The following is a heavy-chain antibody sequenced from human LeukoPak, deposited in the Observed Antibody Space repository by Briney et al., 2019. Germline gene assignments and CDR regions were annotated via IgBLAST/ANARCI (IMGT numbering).Heavy chain of an antibody. Sequence: GLSLKISCQGSGYSFTCSWIGWVRQMRGKGLEWMGIIYPGDSDTRYSPSFQGQVTTSADTSISPAYRQWSSLKASDNAMYYCARFSVGGTYYPNYWGQGTLVSVSS. CDR2: IYPGDSDT. J-gene: IGHJ4*02. D-gene: IGHD2-15*01. CDR1: GYSFTCSW. V-gene: IGHV5-51*01. CDR3: ARFSVGGTYYPNY.